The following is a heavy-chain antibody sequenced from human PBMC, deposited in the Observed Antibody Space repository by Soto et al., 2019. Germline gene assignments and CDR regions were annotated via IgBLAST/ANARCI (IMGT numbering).Heavy chain of an antibody. CDR3: ARDRRVMEGRGLDV. CDR1: NASVSTAGFS. CDR2: IHFTGRS. D-gene: IGHD2-21*01. J-gene: IGHJ6*02. Sequence: SETLSLTCTVFNASVSTAGFSWSWVRQHPGKGLEWIGSIHFTGRSYYNPSLKSRVSMSVATSKNQFSLKLSSVTAADSAIYFCARDRRVMEGRGLDVWGQGSKVTVSS. V-gene: IGHV4-31*03.